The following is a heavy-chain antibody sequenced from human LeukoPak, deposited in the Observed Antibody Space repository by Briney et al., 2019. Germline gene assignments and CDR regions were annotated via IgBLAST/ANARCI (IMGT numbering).Heavy chain of an antibody. V-gene: IGHV1-2*02. CDR3: ARDYGYCSGGSCYGWFDP. J-gene: IGHJ5*02. CDR1: GYTFTGYY. Sequence: ASVKVSCKASGYTFTGYYMNWVRQAPGQGLEWMGWINPNSGGTNYAQKFQGRVTMTRDTSISTVYMELSRLRPDGTAVYYCARDYGYCSGGSCYGWFDPWGQGTLVTVSS. D-gene: IGHD2-15*01. CDR2: INPNSGGT.